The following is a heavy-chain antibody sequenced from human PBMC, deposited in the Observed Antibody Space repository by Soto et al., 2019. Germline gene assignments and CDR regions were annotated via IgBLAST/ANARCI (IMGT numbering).Heavy chain of an antibody. CDR3: AKVSVVVLAAGDWFDP. J-gene: IGHJ5*02. Sequence: GGSLRLSCAASGFSFSTHAMSWVRQAPGKGLEWVSGISGNSGSTYYADPVKGRFTVSRDNSKNTVYLQMNSLRGDDTAVYYCAKVSVVVLAAGDWFDPWGQGTLVTVSS. CDR1: GFSFSTHA. V-gene: IGHV3-23*01. D-gene: IGHD2-15*01. CDR2: ISGNSGST.